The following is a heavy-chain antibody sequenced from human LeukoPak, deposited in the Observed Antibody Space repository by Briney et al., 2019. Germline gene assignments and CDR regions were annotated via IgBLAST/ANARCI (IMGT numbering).Heavy chain of an antibody. CDR3: ATIVPDVAATLTFDY. J-gene: IGHJ4*02. D-gene: IGHD2-15*01. V-gene: IGHV3-23*01. CDR2: LSGSGGST. CDR1: GFTFSSYA. Sequence: GGSLRLSCAASGFTFSSYAMSWVRQAPGKGLEWVSGLSGSGGSTYYADSVKGRFTISRDNSKNTLYLQMNSLRAEDTAVYYCATIVPDVAATLTFDYWGQGTLVTVSS.